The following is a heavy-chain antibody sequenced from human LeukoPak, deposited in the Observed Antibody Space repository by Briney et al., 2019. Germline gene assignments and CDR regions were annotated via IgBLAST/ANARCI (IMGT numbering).Heavy chain of an antibody. D-gene: IGHD1-26*01. V-gene: IGHV1-24*01. Sequence: ASVKVSCKASGYTFTSYYMHWVRQAPGKGLEWMGGFDPEDGETIYAQKFQGRVTMTEDTSTDTAYMELSSLRSEDTAVYYCATPKGVGATVDDAFDIWGQGTMVTVSS. CDR2: FDPEDGET. CDR3: ATPKGVGATVDDAFDI. J-gene: IGHJ3*02. CDR1: GYTFTSYY.